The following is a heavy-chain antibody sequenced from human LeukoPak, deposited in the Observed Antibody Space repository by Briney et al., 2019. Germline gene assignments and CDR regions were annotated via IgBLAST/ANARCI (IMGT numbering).Heavy chain of an antibody. Sequence: SETLSLTCAVYGGSFSGYYWSWIRQPPGKGLEWIGEINHSGSTNYNPSLKSRVTIPVDTSKNQFSLKLSSVTAADTAVYYCARGWYDCWFDPWGQGTLVTVSS. CDR3: ARGWYDCWFDP. J-gene: IGHJ5*02. CDR1: GGSFSGYY. V-gene: IGHV4-34*01. D-gene: IGHD1-1*01. CDR2: INHSGST.